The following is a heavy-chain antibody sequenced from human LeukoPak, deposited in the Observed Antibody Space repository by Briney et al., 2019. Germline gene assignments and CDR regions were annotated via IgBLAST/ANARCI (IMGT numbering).Heavy chain of an antibody. CDR1: GYTFTGYY. CDR3: ARAHYDILTGYYPNYFDY. Sequence: ASVKVSCKASGYTFTGYYMHWVRQAPGQRLEWMGRINPNSGGTNYAQKFQGRVTMTRDTSISTAYMGLSRLRSDDTGVYYCARAHYDILTGYYPNYFDYWGQGTLVTVSS. CDR2: INPNSGGT. V-gene: IGHV1-2*05. J-gene: IGHJ4*02. D-gene: IGHD3-9*01.